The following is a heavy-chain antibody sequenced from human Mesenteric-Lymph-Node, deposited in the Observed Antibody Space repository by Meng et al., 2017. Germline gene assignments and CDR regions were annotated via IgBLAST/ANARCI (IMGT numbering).Heavy chain of an antibody. CDR2: IHYSGTT. V-gene: IGHV4-30-4*01. J-gene: IGHJ4*02. Sequence: QVQLQEPGPGLVKPSKTLSPTCTVSDGFTTSDDYYWSWIRQSPGKGLEWIGYIHYSGTTYYNPSLKSRIAISLDTSKNQFSLNLNSVTAADAAVYYCARDSPGGYGYFDSWGQGTLVTVSS. D-gene: IGHD5-12*01. CDR3: ARDSPGGYGYFDS. CDR1: DGFTTSDDYY.